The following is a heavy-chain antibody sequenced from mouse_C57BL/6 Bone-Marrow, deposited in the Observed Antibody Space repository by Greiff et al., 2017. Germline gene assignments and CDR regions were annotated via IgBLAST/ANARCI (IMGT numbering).Heavy chain of an antibody. J-gene: IGHJ3*01. CDR1: GFNFTDYC. Sequence: EVQLQQSGAELVRPGASVKLSCTASGFNFTDYCMHWVKQRPEQGLEWIGWIDPENGDTDYASKFQGKATITAATSSNTAYLQLSSLTSEDTAVYYCTTPYGSSYGWFAYWGQGTLVTVSA. CDR3: TTPYGSSYGWFAY. D-gene: IGHD1-1*01. CDR2: IDPENGDT. V-gene: IGHV14-4*01.